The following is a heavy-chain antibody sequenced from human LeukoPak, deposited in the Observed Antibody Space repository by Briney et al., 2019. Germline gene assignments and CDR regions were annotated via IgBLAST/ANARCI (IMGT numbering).Heavy chain of an antibody. CDR2: IYTSGST. CDR3: ARDTYNYGSSAYYFDY. D-gene: IGHD5-18*01. Sequence: SETLSLTCTVSGVSISSYSWSWIRQPAGKGLEWIGRIYTSGSTNYNPSLKSRVTMSVDTSKNQFSLKLSSVTAADTAVYYCARDTYNYGSSAYYFDYWGQGTLVTVSS. J-gene: IGHJ4*02. V-gene: IGHV4-4*07. CDR1: GVSISSYS.